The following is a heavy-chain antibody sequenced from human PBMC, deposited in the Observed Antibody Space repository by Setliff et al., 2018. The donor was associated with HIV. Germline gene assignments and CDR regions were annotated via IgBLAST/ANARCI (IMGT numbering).Heavy chain of an antibody. Sequence: SLRLSCAASGFAFSSSEMNWVRQAPGKGLEWVALIWYDASKKEYSDSVKGRFNILRDDSKKTAYLQMNSLRDEDTAVYYCVKDVLKFWSGSGALDFWGPGTLVTVSS. CDR2: IWYDASKK. CDR3: VKDVLKFWSGSGALDF. J-gene: IGHJ4*02. CDR1: GFAFSSSE. V-gene: IGHV3-33*06. D-gene: IGHD3-3*01.